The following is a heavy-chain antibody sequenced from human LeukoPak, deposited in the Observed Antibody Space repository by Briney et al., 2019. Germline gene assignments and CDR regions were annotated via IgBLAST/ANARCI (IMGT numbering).Heavy chain of an antibody. CDR2: TYYRSKWSS. J-gene: IGHJ6*02. CDR1: GDSVSSKSAA. Sequence: SQTLSLTCAISGDSVSSKSAAWNWIRQSPSRGLEWLGRTYYRSKWSSGYAESVKSRLTVSPDTSKNQFSLQLRSVTPEDTAVYYCARDGPHYYYGMDVWGQGTTVTVSS. V-gene: IGHV6-1*01. CDR3: ARDGPHYYYGMDV.